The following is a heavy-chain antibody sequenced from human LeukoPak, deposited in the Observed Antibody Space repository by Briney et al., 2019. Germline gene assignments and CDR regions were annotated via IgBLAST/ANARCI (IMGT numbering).Heavy chain of an antibody. CDR1: GGSITASSYY. CDR2: IYYSGSA. Sequence: SETLSLTCTVSGGSITASSYYWGWIRQPPGKGLEWIGIIYYSGSAYYNPSLKGRVTISVDTSKNQFSLKLSSVTAADTAVYYCARALRARYFDLWGRGTLVTVSS. V-gene: IGHV4-39*01. J-gene: IGHJ2*01. CDR3: ARALRARYFDL.